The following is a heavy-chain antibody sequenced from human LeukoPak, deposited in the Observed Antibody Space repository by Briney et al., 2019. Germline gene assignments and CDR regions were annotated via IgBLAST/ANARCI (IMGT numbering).Heavy chain of an antibody. Sequence: PSETLSLTCTVSGGSVSSGSYYWSWIRQPPGKGLEWIGYIYYSGSTNYNPSLKSRVTISVDTSKNQFSLKLSSVTAADTAVYYCARAAYDFWSGYCCYYGMDVWGQGTTVTVSS. CDR2: IYYSGST. D-gene: IGHD3-3*01. V-gene: IGHV4-61*01. CDR3: ARAAYDFWSGYCCYYGMDV. J-gene: IGHJ6*02. CDR1: GGSVSSGSYY.